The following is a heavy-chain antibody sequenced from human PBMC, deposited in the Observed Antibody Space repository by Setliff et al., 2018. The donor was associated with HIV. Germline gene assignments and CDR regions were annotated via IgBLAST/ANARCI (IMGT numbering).Heavy chain of an antibody. V-gene: IGHV5-51*01. Sequence: LGESLKISCKASGYRFNNYWIGWVRQMPGKGLEWMGIIYPGDMDVKYNPSFQGRVTISADRFRTTTYLQWSGLKASDTAIYYCARGGYWYDDNPYYRPLDYWGQGTLVTVSS. J-gene: IGHJ4*02. CDR2: IYPGDMDV. D-gene: IGHD3-10*01. CDR3: ARGGYWYDDNPYYRPLDY. CDR1: GYRFNNYW.